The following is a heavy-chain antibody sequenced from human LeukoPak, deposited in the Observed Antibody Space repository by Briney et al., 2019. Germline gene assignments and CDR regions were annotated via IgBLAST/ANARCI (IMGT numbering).Heavy chain of an antibody. CDR1: GFTFSSFA. CDR2: ISDNSGNT. D-gene: IGHD6-13*01. J-gene: IGHJ4*02. V-gene: IGHV3-23*01. Sequence: PGGSLRLSCAASGFTFSSFAMSWVRQAPGQGLEWVSAISDNSGNTYYADSVKGRFTISRDNAKNSLYLQMNSLRAEDTAVYYCAGERGYSSSWYTFWGQGTLVTVSS. CDR3: AGERGYSSSWYTF.